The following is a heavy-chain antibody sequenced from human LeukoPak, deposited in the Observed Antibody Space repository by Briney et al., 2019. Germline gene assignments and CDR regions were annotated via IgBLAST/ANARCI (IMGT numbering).Heavy chain of an antibody. CDR3: ARGYIDSSGYSPRSSFDN. J-gene: IGHJ4*02. CDR2: ITWNGGST. Sequence: GGSLRLSCAASGFTFDDFAMTWVRQRPGKGLEWVSTISGITWNGGSTHYADSVKGRFTISRHNAKNSLYLQMNSLRAEDTAVYYCARGYIDSSGYSPRSSFDNWDQGTLVTVSS. CDR1: GFTFDDFA. D-gene: IGHD3-22*01. V-gene: IGHV3-20*04.